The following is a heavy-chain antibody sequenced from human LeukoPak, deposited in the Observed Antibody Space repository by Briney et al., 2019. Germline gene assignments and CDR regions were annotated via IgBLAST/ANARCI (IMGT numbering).Heavy chain of an antibody. D-gene: IGHD3-9*01. CDR1: GGSISSSSYS. CDR3: ARTPITILNWFDP. Sequence: SETLSLTCTVSGGSISSSSYSWGWIRQPPGKGLEWIGSIYYSGSTYYNPSLKSRVTISVDTSKNQFSLKLSSVTAADTAVYYCARTPITILNWFDPWGQGTLVTVSS. V-gene: IGHV4-39*01. CDR2: IYYSGST. J-gene: IGHJ5*02.